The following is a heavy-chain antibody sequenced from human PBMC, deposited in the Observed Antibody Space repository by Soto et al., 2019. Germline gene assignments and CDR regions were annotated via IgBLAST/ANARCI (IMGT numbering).Heavy chain of an antibody. CDR2: ISYSGST. Sequence: SEPLSLTCTVSGGSLISYYWTWLRQSPGRGLEWIGYISYSGSTYYNPSLKSPVTISAETSKNKLSLRTNSMNAADTALYYCARGEPEASVGYCGQGNLVTVSS. J-gene: IGHJ4*02. CDR1: GGSLISYY. CDR3: ARGEPEASVGY. D-gene: IGHD2-15*01. V-gene: IGHV4-59*01.